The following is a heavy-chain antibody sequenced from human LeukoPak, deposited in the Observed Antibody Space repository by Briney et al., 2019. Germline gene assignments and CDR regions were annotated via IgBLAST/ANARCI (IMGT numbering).Heavy chain of an antibody. V-gene: IGHV3-23*01. Sequence: PGGSLRLSCAASGFTFSSYGMSWVRQAPGKVLEWVSAISGSGGSTYYADSVKGRFTISRDNSKNTLYLQMNSLRAEDTAVYYCAKGNSGSYLYYFDYWGQGTLVTVSS. D-gene: IGHD1-26*01. CDR2: ISGSGGST. CDR3: AKGNSGSYLYYFDY. CDR1: GFTFSSYG. J-gene: IGHJ4*02.